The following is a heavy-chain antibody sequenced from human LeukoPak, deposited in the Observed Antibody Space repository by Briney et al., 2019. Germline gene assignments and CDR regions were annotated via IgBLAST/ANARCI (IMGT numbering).Heavy chain of an antibody. Sequence: GGSLRLSCAASGFTFSSYGMHWVRQAPGKGLEWVAFIRYDGSNKYYADSVKGRFTISRDNSKNTLYLQMNSLRAEDTAVYYCAKDRYSNYDYFGYWGQGTLVTVSS. CDR3: AKDRYSNYDYFGY. D-gene: IGHD4-11*01. CDR2: IRYDGSNK. V-gene: IGHV3-30*02. J-gene: IGHJ4*02. CDR1: GFTFSSYG.